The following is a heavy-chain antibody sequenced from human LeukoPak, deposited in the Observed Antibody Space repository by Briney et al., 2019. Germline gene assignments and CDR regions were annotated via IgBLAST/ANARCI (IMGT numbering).Heavy chain of an antibody. D-gene: IGHD2-2*01. CDR1: GGXISSGGYF. CDR3: ARAVVIPAAMAWGDTGVYGMDV. V-gene: IGHV4-31*03. Sequence: PSQTLPLTCTVSGGXISSGGYFWTWIRQHPGKGLEWIGYIYYSGSTYYNPSLKSRVTISVDTSKNQFSLKLSSVTAADTAVYYCARAVVIPAAMAWGDTGVYGMDVWGQGTTVTVSS. CDR2: IYYSGST. J-gene: IGHJ6*02.